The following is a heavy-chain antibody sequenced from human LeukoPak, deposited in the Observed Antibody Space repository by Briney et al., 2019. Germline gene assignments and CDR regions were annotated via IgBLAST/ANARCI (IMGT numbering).Heavy chain of an antibody. CDR3: ARRDYYDSSGYYY. V-gene: IGHV4-4*02. CDR1: GGSISSSNW. J-gene: IGHJ4*02. D-gene: IGHD3-22*01. Sequence: SGTLSLTCAVSGGSISSSNWWSWVRQPPGKGLEWIGEIYHSGSTNYNPSLKSRVTISVDKSKNQFSLKLSSATAADTAVYYCARRDYYDSSGYYYWGQGTLVTVSS. CDR2: IYHSGST.